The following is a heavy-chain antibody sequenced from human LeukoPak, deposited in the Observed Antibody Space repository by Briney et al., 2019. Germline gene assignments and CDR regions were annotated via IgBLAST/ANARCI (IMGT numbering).Heavy chain of an antibody. D-gene: IGHD2-15*01. J-gene: IGHJ4*02. V-gene: IGHV3-15*01. CDR3: TTDRTDIVVVVADY. CDR1: GFTFSNAW. CDR2: IKSKTDGGTT. Sequence: GGSLRLSCAASGFTFSNAWMSWVRQAPGKGLEWVGRIKSKTDGGTTDYAAPVKGRFTISRDDSKNTLYLQMNSLKTEDTAVYYCTTDRTDIVVVVADYWGQGTLLTVSS.